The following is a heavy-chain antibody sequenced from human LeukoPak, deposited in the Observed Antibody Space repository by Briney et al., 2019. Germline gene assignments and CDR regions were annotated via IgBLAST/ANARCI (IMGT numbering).Heavy chain of an antibody. Sequence: SETLSLTCAVYGGSFSGYYWSWIRQPPGKGLEWIGEINHSGSTNYNPSLKSRVTISVDTSKNQFSLKLSSVTAADTAVYYCASQRYYYGSGRRGQPDYWGQGTLVTVSS. CDR3: ASQRYYYGSGRRGQPDY. V-gene: IGHV4-34*01. CDR1: GGSFSGYY. D-gene: IGHD3-10*01. CDR2: INHSGST. J-gene: IGHJ4*02.